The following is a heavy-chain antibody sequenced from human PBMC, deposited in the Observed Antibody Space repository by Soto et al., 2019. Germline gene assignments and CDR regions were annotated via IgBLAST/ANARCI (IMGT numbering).Heavy chain of an antibody. Sequence: SETLSLTCTVSGGSINSYYWSWIRQPPGKGLEWIGYIYYSGSTNYNPSLKSRFTISVDTSKNQFSLKLSSVTAADTAVYYCARHVLFSVVPATQAAFDIWGQGTMVTVSS. CDR1: GGSINSYY. V-gene: IGHV4-59*08. D-gene: IGHD2-2*01. CDR3: ARHVLFSVVPATQAAFDI. CDR2: IYYSGST. J-gene: IGHJ3*02.